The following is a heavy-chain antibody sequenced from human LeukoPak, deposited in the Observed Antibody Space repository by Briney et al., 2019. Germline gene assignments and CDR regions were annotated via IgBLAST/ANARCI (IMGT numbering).Heavy chain of an antibody. J-gene: IGHJ4*02. CDR3: ARGKYSSSSSFDY. V-gene: IGHV5-51*01. Sequence: GGSLEIPWQGFGYSFTSYWGGWAPQIPGKGLEGRRIIYPGDSDTRYSPSFQGQVTISADKSISTAYLQWSSLKASDTAMYYCARGKYSSSSSFDYWGQGTLVTVSS. CDR1: GYSFTSYW. CDR2: IYPGDSDT. D-gene: IGHD6-6*01.